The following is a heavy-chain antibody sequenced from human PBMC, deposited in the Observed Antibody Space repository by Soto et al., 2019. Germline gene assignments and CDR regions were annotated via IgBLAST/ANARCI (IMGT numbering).Heavy chain of an antibody. Sequence: PSETLSLTCTVSGGSISSNYWTWIRQPPGKGLEWIGYVYNSGSTNYNPSLKSRVTISEDTSKSQFSLKVNSMTAADTAVYYCARYRREAVAGYTLDNWGQGIWVTVSS. J-gene: IGHJ4*02. V-gene: IGHV4-59*01. CDR3: ARYRREAVAGYTLDN. D-gene: IGHD6-13*01. CDR1: GGSISSNY. CDR2: VYNSGST.